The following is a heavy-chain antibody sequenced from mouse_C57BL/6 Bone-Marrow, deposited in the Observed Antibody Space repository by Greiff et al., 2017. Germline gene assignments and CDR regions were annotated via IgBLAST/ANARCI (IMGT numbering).Heavy chain of an antibody. CDR2: INPYNGGT. V-gene: IGHV1-19*01. D-gene: IGHD1-1*01. CDR3: ARSTTVVAPEV. CDR1: GYTFTDYY. Sequence: EVQLQQSGPVLVKPGASVKMSCKASGYTFTDYYMNWVKQSHGKSLEWIGVINPYNGGTSYNQKFKGKATLTVAKSSSTAYMELNSLTSEDSAVYYCARSTTVVAPEVWGTGTTVTVSS. J-gene: IGHJ1*03.